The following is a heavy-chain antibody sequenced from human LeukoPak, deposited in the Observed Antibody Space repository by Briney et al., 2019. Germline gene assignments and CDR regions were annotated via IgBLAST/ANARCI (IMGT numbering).Heavy chain of an antibody. CDR2: VSWNSGSI. J-gene: IGHJ4*02. D-gene: IGHD6-19*01. CDR1: GFTFSSYA. Sequence: PGGSLRLSCAASGFTFSSYAMHWVRQAPGKGLEWVSGVSWNSGSIDYADSVKGRFTISRDNSKNTLYLQMNSLRTEDTAIYYCAREGGQWLVSDYWGQGTLVTVSS. CDR3: AREGGQWLVSDY. V-gene: IGHV3-NL1*01.